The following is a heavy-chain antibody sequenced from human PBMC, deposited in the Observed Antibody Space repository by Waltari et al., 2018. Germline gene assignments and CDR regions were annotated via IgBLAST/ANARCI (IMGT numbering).Heavy chain of an antibody. Sequence: QLQLQESGPGLVKPSETLSLTCTVSGGSISSSSYYWGWIRPPPGKGLEWIGSIYYSGSTTYNQSLKSRVTISVDTSKNQFSLKLSSVTASDTAVYYCARHVLGYSSGWYYFDYWGQGTLVTVSS. CDR1: GGSISSSSYY. CDR3: ARHVLGYSSGWYYFDY. J-gene: IGHJ4*02. V-gene: IGHV4-39*01. CDR2: IYYSGST. D-gene: IGHD6-19*01.